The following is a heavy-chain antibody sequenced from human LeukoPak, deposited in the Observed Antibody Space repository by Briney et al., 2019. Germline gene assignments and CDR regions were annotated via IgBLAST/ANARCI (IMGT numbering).Heavy chain of an antibody. CDR2: INTSGST. D-gene: IGHD3-3*02. J-gene: IGHJ3*02. V-gene: IGHV4-61*02. CDR1: GGYISSGSYF. Sequence: SETLSLTCIVSGGYISSGSYFWTWIRQPAGKGLEWIGRINTSGSTNYNPSLKSGVTISVDTSKNQFSLILSSVTAADTAVYYCARNTLGAFDIWGQGTTVTVSS. CDR3: ARNTLGAFDI.